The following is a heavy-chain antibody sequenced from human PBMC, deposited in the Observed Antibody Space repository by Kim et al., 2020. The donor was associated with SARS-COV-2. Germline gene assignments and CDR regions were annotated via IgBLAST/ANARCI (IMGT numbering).Heavy chain of an antibody. CDR3: ARMTTLATFDL. V-gene: IGHV5-51*01. J-gene: IGHJ4*02. Sequence: KYSPSFRGHVSFSGDTSVSTAYLQWSSLKASDTAIYYCARMTTLATFDLWGQGTLVTVSS. D-gene: IGHD4-4*01.